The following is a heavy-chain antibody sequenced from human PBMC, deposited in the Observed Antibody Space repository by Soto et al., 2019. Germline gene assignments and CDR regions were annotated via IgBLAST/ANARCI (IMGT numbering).Heavy chain of an antibody. CDR2: IYYSGST. CDR3: ARGDYYDSSGYLDY. V-gene: IGHV4-59*01. Sequence: SSETLSLTCTVSGGSIISYYWSWIRQPPGKGLEWIGYIYYSGSTNYNPSLKSRVTISVDTSKNQFSLKLSSVTAADTAVYYCARGDYYDSSGYLDYWGQGTLVTVSS. J-gene: IGHJ4*02. D-gene: IGHD3-22*01. CDR1: GGSIISYY.